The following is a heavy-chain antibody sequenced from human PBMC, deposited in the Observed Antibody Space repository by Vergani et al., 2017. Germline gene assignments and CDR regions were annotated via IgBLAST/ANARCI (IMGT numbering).Heavy chain of an antibody. CDR2: IYYSGST. CDR3: ARGNGRFDY. J-gene: IGHJ4*02. V-gene: IGHV4-31*03. Sequence: QVQLQESGPGLVKPSETLSLTCSVSGYSISRGYYWGWIRQHPGKGLEWIGYIYYSGSTYYNPSLKSRVTISVDTSKNQFSLTLSSVTAADTAVYYCARGNGRFDYWGQGTLVTVSS. D-gene: IGHD2-8*01. CDR1: GYSISRGYY.